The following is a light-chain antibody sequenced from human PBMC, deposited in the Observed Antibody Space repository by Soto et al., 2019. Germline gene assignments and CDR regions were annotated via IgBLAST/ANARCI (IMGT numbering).Light chain of an antibody. CDR3: QQYGSSPIT. Sequence: DIVMTQSPLSLPVTPGEPASISCRSSQSLLHSNGYNYLDWYQQKPGKAPKLLIYKASTLKSGVPPRFSGSGSGTEFTLTISRLEPEDFAVYYCQQYGSSPITFGQGTRLEIK. CDR1: QSLLHSNGYNY. CDR2: KAS. J-gene: IGKJ5*01. V-gene: IGKV2-28*01.